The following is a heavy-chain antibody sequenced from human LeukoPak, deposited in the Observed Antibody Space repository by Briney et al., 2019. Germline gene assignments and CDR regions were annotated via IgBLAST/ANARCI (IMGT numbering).Heavy chain of an antibody. D-gene: IGHD3-10*01. CDR2: ISTSGST. Sequence: PSETLSLTCTVSGGSFSNKYWSWIRQPAEKGLEWIGRISTSGSTTYNPSLKSRVTITIDKSRNEVSLHLSSVTAADTAIYYCARAPIRYYYGAGGYYYYYMDVWGKGTTVTISS. V-gene: IGHV4-4*07. J-gene: IGHJ6*03. CDR3: ARAPIRYYYGAGGYYYYYMDV. CDR1: GGSFSNKY.